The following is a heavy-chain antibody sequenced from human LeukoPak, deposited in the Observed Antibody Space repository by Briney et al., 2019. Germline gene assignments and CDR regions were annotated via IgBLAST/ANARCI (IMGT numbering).Heavy chain of an antibody. CDR1: GYAFTGYY. CDR3: ARAENGWELLRPHY. J-gene: IGHJ4*02. V-gene: IGHV1-2*02. D-gene: IGHD1-26*01. Sequence: GASVKVSCKASGYAFTGYYMHWVRQAPGQGLEWMGWINPNSGGANYAQKFQGRVTMTRDTSISTAYMELSRLRSDDTAVYYCARAENGWELLRPHYWGQGTLVTVSS. CDR2: INPNSGGA.